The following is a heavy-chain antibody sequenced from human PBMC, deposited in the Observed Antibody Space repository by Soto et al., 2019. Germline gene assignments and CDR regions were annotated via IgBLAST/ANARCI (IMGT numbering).Heavy chain of an antibody. CDR3: ARDGGYCSSTSCYGKPDYYYYYYMDV. CDR2: INPNSGGT. J-gene: IGHJ6*03. Sequence: ASVKVSCKASGGTFSSYAISWVRQAPGQGLEWMGWINPNSGGTNYAQKFQGWVTMTRDTSISTAYMELSRLRSDDTAVYYCARDGGYCSSTSCYGKPDYYYYYYMDVWGKGTTVTVSS. D-gene: IGHD2-2*01. V-gene: IGHV1-2*04. CDR1: GGTFSSYA.